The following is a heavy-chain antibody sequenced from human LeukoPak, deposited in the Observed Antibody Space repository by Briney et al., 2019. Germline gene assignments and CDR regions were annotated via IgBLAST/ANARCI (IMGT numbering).Heavy chain of an antibody. J-gene: IGHJ5*02. CDR3: ARDPTAAGANWFDP. CDR1: GFTFSSYS. D-gene: IGHD6-13*01. CDR2: ISSSSSYI. V-gene: IGHV3-21*01. Sequence: GGSLRLSCAASGFTFSSYSMNWVRQAPGKGLEWVSSISSSSSYIYYADSVKGRFTISRDNAENSLYLQMNSLRAEDTAVYYCARDPTAAGANWFDPWGQGTLVTVSS.